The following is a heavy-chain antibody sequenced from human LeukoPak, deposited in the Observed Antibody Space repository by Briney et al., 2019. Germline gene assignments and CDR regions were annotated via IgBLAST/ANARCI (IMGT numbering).Heavy chain of an antibody. CDR1: GYSISSGYY. V-gene: IGHV4-38-2*02. D-gene: IGHD1-7*01. Sequence: SETLSLTCTVSGYSISSGYYGDWSRQPPGKGLEWIGSIYHTGNTYYNPSLKNRVTISVDTSKNQFSLKLNSMTAADTAVYYCARDPPAGTSPYWGQGTLVTVSS. CDR3: ARDPPAGTSPY. J-gene: IGHJ4*02. CDR2: IYHTGNT.